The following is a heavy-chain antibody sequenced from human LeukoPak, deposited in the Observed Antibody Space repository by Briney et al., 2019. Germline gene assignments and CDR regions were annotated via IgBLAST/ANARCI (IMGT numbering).Heavy chain of an antibody. J-gene: IGHJ4*02. CDR2: IYYSGST. V-gene: IGHV4-31*03. D-gene: IGHD5-12*01. CDR3: ARDHGYGLDY. Sequence: PSETLSLTCTVSGGSISSSGYYWSWIRQHPGKGLEWIGYIYYSGSTYYNPSLKSRVTISVDTSKNQFSLKLSSVTAADTAVYYCARDHGYGLDYWGQGTLVTVSS. CDR1: GGSISSSGYY.